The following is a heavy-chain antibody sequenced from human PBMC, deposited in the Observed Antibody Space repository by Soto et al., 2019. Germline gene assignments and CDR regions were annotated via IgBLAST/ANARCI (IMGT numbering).Heavy chain of an antibody. V-gene: IGHV1-69*13. Sequence: WASVKVSCKASGGTFSSYAISWVRQAPGQGLEWMGGIIPIFGTANYAQKFQGRVTITADESTSTAYMELCSLRSEDTAVYYCARDRYYDSSGPPGGMDVWGQGTTVTVSS. D-gene: IGHD3-22*01. CDR1: GGTFSSYA. J-gene: IGHJ6*02. CDR3: ARDRYYDSSGPPGGMDV. CDR2: IIPIFGTA.